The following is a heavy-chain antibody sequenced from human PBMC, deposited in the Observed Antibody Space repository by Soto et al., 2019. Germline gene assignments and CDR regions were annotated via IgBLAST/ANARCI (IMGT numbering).Heavy chain of an antibody. J-gene: IGHJ5*02. Sequence: ASVKVSCKASGYTFTSYAMHWVRQAPGQRLEWMGWINAGNGNTKYSQKFQGRVTITRDTSASTAYMELSSLRSEDTAVYYCGRDIVLSLYCSGGSCYSWFDPWGQGTLVTVSS. CDR1: GYTFTSYA. CDR2: INAGNGNT. D-gene: IGHD2-15*01. CDR3: GRDIVLSLYCSGGSCYSWFDP. V-gene: IGHV1-3*01.